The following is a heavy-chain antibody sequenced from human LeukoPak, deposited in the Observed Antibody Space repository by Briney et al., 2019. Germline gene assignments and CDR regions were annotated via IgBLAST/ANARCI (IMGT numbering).Heavy chain of an antibody. D-gene: IGHD3-16*01. Sequence: PSETLSLTCTVSGGSISSSSYYWGWIRQPPGKGLEWIGSIYYRGSTYYNPSLKSRVTISVDTSKNQFSLKLSSVTAADTAVYYCAGHNYVFRPNWLDPWGQGTLVTVSS. CDR2: IYYRGST. J-gene: IGHJ5*02. CDR3: AGHNYVFRPNWLDP. V-gene: IGHV4-39*01. CDR1: GGSISSSSYY.